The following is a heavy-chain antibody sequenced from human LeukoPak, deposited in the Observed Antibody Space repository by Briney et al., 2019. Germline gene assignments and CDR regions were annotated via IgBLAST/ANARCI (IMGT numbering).Heavy chain of an antibody. V-gene: IGHV3-23*01. J-gene: IGHJ4*02. CDR1: GFTFSSYA. CDR2: ISGSGGST. CDR3: AQEDYFGSGSYPSH. D-gene: IGHD3-10*01. Sequence: PGGSLTLSCAASGFTFSSYAMSWVRQAPGKGLEWVSSISGSGGSTYYADSVKGRFTISRDNSKNTLYLQMNSLRAEDTAVYYCAQEDYFGSGSYPSHWGQGNLVTVSS.